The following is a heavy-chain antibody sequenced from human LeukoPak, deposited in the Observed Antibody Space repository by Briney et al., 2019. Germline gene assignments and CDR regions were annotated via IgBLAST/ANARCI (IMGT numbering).Heavy chain of an antibody. D-gene: IGHD3-22*01. V-gene: IGHV1-8*01. J-gene: IGHJ4*02. CDR2: INPNSGNT. Sequence: GASVKVSCKASGYTFTSYDINWVRQATGQGLEWMGWINPNSGNTGYAQKFQGRVTMTRNTSISTAYMELSSLRSEDTAVYYCARGQNYYDSSGYQYYFDYWGQGTLVTVSS. CDR3: ARGQNYYDSSGYQYYFDY. CDR1: GYTFTSYD.